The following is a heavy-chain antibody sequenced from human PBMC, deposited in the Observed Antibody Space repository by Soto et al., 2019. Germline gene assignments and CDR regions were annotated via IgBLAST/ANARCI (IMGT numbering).Heavy chain of an antibody. Sequence: QVQLQQWGAGLLKPSETLSLTCAVYGGSLSGYYWSWIRQPPGKGLEWIGEINHSGSTNYNPSLKSRVTISVDKSKNQFSLKLSSVTAADTAVYYCARGWGRIFDYWGQGTLVTVSS. D-gene: IGHD7-27*01. V-gene: IGHV4-34*01. CDR1: GGSLSGYY. CDR3: ARGWGRIFDY. J-gene: IGHJ4*02. CDR2: INHSGST.